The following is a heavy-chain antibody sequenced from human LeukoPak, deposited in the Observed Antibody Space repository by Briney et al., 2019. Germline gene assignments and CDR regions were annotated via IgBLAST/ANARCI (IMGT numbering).Heavy chain of an antibody. Sequence: PGGSLRLSCAASGFTFSSYSMNWVRQAPGKGLEWVSSISSSSSYIYYADSVKGRFTISRDNAENSLYLQMSSLRADDTAVYYCARDRRDRVGWGDHDDFDIWGQGTMVTVSS. CDR2: ISSSSSYI. CDR3: ARDRRDRVGWGDHDDFDI. D-gene: IGHD6-19*01. J-gene: IGHJ3*02. CDR1: GFTFSSYS. V-gene: IGHV3-21*01.